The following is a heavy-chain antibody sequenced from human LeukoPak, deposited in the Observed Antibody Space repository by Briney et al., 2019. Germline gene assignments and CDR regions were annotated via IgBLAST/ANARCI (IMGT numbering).Heavy chain of an antibody. V-gene: IGHV1-18*01. J-gene: IGHJ4*02. CDR3: ARIGLSSSGWYLGDY. D-gene: IGHD6-19*01. Sequence: ASVEVSCKASGYTFISYGISWVRQAPGQGLEWMGWINTYNGNTNSAQKLQDRVTMTTDTSTSTAYMDLRSLRSDDTAVHYCARIGLSSSGWYLGDYWGQGTLVTVSS. CDR1: GYTFISYG. CDR2: INTYNGNT.